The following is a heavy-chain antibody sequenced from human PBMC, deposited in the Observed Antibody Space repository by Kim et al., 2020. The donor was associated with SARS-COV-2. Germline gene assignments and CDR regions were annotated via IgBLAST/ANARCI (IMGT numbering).Heavy chain of an antibody. Sequence: GGSLRLSCAASGFTFISYGMSWVRQAPGKGLEWVSGISGGTGSTYHADSVKGRFTISRDNSKNTLYLQMNSLRAEDTARYSCAKDQDWWLRLIDYLGQGT. V-gene: IGHV3-23*01. D-gene: IGHD5-12*01. CDR2: ISGGTGST. J-gene: IGHJ4*02. CDR1: GFTFISYG. CDR3: AKDQDWWLRLIDY.